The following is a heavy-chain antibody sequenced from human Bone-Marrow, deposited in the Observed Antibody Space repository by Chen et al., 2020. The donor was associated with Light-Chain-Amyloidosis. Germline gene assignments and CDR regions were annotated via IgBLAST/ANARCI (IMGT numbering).Heavy chain of an antibody. D-gene: IGHD3-10*01. Sequence: EVHLVESGGGLVQPGGSLRLSCAASGFTFGSYEMNWVRQAPGKGLEWVANIKQRGSDKVYLESVKCRFTISRDNGKNSLYLQMNYLRAEDTAVYYCARVGDGSNRSEALEIWGQGTMVTVSS. V-gene: IGHV3-7*01. J-gene: IGHJ3*02. CDR2: IKQRGSDK. CDR3: ARVGDGSNRSEALEI. CDR1: GFTFGSYE.